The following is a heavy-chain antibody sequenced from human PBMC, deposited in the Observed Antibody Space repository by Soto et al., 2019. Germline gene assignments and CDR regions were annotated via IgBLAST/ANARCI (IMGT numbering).Heavy chain of an antibody. Sequence: PGGSLRLSCVASGFTFSYYTMSWVRQAPGKGLEWVSVISGSGGSTYYADSVKGRFTISRDNSKNTLYLQMNSLRAEDTAVYYCAKDNDRGFINYFGYWGQGTLGTVSS. CDR3: AKDNDRGFINYFGY. D-gene: IGHD3-10*02. J-gene: IGHJ4*02. CDR1: GFTFSYYT. CDR2: ISGSGGST. V-gene: IGHV3-23*01.